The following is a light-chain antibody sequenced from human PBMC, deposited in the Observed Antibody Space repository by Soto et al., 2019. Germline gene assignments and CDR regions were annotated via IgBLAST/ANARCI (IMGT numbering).Light chain of an antibody. CDR2: GAS. CDR1: QSVSSF. CDR3: QQCAKWPLT. V-gene: IGKV3-11*01. Sequence: EIVLTQSPGTLSLSPGERATLSCGASQSVSSFLAWYQQKPGQAPRLLIYGASNRATGIPARFSGSGSGTDFTLTISSLEPEDFAVDYCQQCAKWPLTFGGGTKVEIK. J-gene: IGKJ4*01.